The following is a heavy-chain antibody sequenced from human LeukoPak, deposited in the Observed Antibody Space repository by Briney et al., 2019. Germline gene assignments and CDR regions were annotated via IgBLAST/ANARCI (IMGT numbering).Heavy chain of an antibody. V-gene: IGHV4-4*07. J-gene: IGHJ2*01. CDR1: GGSISSYY. CDR2: IYTSGST. Sequence: SETLSLTCTVSGGSISSYYWSWIRQPAGEGLEWIGRIYTSGSTNYNPSLKSRVTMSVDTSKNQFSLKLSSVTAADTAVYYCARARIAVAGTGSYWYFDLWGRGTLVTVSS. D-gene: IGHD6-19*01. CDR3: ARARIAVAGTGSYWYFDL.